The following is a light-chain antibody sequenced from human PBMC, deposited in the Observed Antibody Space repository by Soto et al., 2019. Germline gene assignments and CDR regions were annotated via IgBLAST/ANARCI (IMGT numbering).Light chain of an antibody. CDR2: AAS. CDR3: QQYNSYSRT. J-gene: IGKJ5*01. CDR1: QGIRSA. V-gene: IGKV1-13*02. Sequence: AIQLTQSPSSLSASVGDRVTITCRASQGIRSALGWYQQKPGKVPKLLIYAASTLQSGVPSRFSGSGFGTDFTLTINSLQPDDFATYYCQQYNSYSRTFGQGTRLEIK.